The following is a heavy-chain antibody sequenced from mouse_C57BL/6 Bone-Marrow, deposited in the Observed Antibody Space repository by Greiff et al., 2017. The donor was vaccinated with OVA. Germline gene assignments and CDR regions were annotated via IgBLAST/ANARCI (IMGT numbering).Heavy chain of an antibody. V-gene: IGHV1-9*01. CDR3: ARGDGYYGYFDV. CDR2: ILPGSGST. Sequence: QVQLQQSGAELLKPGASVKLSCKATGYTFTGYWIEWVKQRPGHGLEWIGEILPGSGSTKYNEKFKSKATLTVDKSSSTAYMQLSSLTSEDSAVYDCARGDGYYGYFDVWGTGTTVTVSS. D-gene: IGHD2-3*01. CDR1: GYTFTGYW. J-gene: IGHJ1*03.